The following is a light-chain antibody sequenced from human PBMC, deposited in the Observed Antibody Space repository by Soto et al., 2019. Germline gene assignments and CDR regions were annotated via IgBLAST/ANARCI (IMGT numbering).Light chain of an antibody. CDR2: KAS. CDR1: QSISSC. CDR3: QQYNSYSLT. J-gene: IGKJ4*01. V-gene: IGKV1-5*03. Sequence: IHITHSPSTLSASVVNRVPITGRASQSISSCLAWYQQKPGKAPKLLIYKASSLESGVPSRFSGSGSGTEFTLTISSLQPDDFATYYCQQYNSYSLTFGGGTKVDIK.